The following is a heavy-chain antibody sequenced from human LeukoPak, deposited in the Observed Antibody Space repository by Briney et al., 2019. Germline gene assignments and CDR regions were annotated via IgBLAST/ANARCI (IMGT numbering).Heavy chain of an antibody. CDR2: FNPENGNT. V-gene: IGHV1-18*01. D-gene: IGHD3-22*01. CDR3: ARDIDSSGYYTTHYYFDY. Sequence: ASVKVSCKASGYSFVGYGITWVRQAPGQGLEWMGWFNPENGNTNYAQKVQGRVTMTTDTSTSTAYMELRSLRSDDTAVYYCARDIDSSGYYTTHYYFDYWGQGTLVTVSS. J-gene: IGHJ4*02. CDR1: GYSFVGYG.